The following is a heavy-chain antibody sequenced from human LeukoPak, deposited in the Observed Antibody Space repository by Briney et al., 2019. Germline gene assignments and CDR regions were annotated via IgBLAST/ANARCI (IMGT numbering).Heavy chain of an antibody. D-gene: IGHD3-9*01. J-gene: IGHJ4*02. CDR2: INHSCTT. Sequence: AETLSLTCAVYRWTFSGYYWTWIRQSPGKGLEWMGEINHSCTTNYNPTLKSRVTISIDTSKKQFSLKLTSVTAADTAVYYCARGTTIDYDILTGYYYFDYWGQRNLVTVSS. CDR1: RWTFSGYY. CDR3: ARGTTIDYDILTGYYYFDY. V-gene: IGHV4-34*01.